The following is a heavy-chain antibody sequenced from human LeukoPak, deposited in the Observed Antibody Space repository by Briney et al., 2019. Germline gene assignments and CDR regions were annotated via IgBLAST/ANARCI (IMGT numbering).Heavy chain of an antibody. CDR2: TYYRSKWYN. CDR3: ARRWFGELSDYYYKYGMDV. Sequence: SQTLSLTCAISGDSFSRNSAAWNWIRQSPSRGLERLGRTYYRSKWYNDYAVSVKSRITSNPDASKNQFSLQLNSVTPEDTAVYYCARRWFGELSDYYYKYGMDVWGQGTTVTVSS. CDR1: GDSFSRNSAA. J-gene: IGHJ6*02. V-gene: IGHV6-1*01. D-gene: IGHD3-10*01.